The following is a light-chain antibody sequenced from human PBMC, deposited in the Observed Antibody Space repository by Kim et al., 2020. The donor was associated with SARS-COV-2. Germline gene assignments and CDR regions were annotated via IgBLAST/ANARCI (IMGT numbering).Light chain of an antibody. Sequence: ASVGDRVTITCRASQGISNYLAWYQQKLGKVPKLLIYAASTLESGVPSRFSGSTSGTDFTLTISSLQPEDVATYYCQYYKSAPLTFGPGTKVDIK. J-gene: IGKJ3*01. CDR1: QGISNY. V-gene: IGKV1-27*01. CDR3: QYYKSAPLT. CDR2: AAS.